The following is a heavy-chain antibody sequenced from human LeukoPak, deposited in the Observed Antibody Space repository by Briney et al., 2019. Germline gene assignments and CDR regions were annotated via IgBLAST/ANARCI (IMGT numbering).Heavy chain of an antibody. CDR1: GFTFSSYA. Sequence: PGGSLRLSCAASGFTFSSYAMSWVRQAPGKGLEWVSVIYSGGSTYYADSVKGRFTISRDNSKNTLYLQMNSLRAEDTAVYYCAREKSDYGDSQYFDYWGQGTLVTVSS. D-gene: IGHD4-17*01. J-gene: IGHJ4*02. V-gene: IGHV3-66*01. CDR3: AREKSDYGDSQYFDY. CDR2: IYSGGST.